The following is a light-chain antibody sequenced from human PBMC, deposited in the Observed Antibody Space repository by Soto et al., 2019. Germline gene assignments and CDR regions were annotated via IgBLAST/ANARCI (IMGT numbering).Light chain of an antibody. CDR2: DAS. CDR1: QSVISSH. Sequence: TQSPHTPSVSLEERAMLSGRACQSVISSHLGWYQQKPGQAPRLLIYDASTRATGIPARFSGSGSGTDFTLTISSLEPEDFAVYYCQQRSNWPPWTFGQGTKWIS. V-gene: IGKV3D-20*02. J-gene: IGKJ1*01. CDR3: QQRSNWPPWT.